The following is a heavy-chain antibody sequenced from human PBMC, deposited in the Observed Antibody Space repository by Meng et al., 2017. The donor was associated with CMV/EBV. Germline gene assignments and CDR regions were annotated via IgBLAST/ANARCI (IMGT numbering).Heavy chain of an antibody. CDR2: INHSGST. CDR1: GGSFSGYY. D-gene: IGHD1-26*01. V-gene: IGHV4-34*01. CDR3: ARGVGGWFDP. J-gene: IGHJ5*02. Sequence: QPRQGGAGLLRPSETLSPTCAVNGGSFSGYYWSWSRQPPGKGLEWIGEINHSGSTNYNPSLKSRVTISVDTPKNQFSLKLSSVTAADTAVYYCARGVGGWFDPWGQGTLVTVSS.